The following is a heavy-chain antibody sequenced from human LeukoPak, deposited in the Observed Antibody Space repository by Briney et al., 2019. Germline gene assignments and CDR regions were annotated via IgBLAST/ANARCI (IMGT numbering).Heavy chain of an antibody. Sequence: PGGSLRLSCAASGFTVSSNYMSWVRQAPGKGLEWVSSISSSSYIYYADSVKGRFTISRDNAKNSLYLQMNSLRAEDTAVYYCARDRARGERTYDYWGQGTLVTVSS. CDR1: GFTVSSNY. D-gene: IGHD1-1*01. J-gene: IGHJ4*02. CDR2: ISSSSYI. V-gene: IGHV3-69-1*01. CDR3: ARDRARGERTYDY.